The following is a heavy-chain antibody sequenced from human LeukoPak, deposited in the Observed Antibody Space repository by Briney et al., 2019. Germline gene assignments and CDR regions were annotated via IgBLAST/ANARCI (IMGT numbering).Heavy chain of an antibody. Sequence: SETLSLTCSVSGDSISDGGYYWSWIRQHPAKGLEWVGYIYYSGTTYYNPTLKSRVSMSVDAWENQFSLSLTSVTAADTAIYFCVRGGFYVKYWGQGKLVTVSS. V-gene: IGHV4-31*03. CDR2: IYYSGTT. D-gene: IGHD3-22*01. CDR3: VRGGFYVKY. CDR1: GDSISDGGYY. J-gene: IGHJ4*02.